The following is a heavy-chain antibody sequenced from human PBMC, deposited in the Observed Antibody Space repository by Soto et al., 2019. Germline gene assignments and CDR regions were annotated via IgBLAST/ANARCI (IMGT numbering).Heavy chain of an antibody. Sequence: SETLSLTCTVSGGSISSYYWSWIRQPPGKGLEWIGYIYYSGSTNYNPSLKSRVTISVDTSKNQFSLKLSSVTAADTAVYYCARDIMGNNYYYYGMDVGGQGTTVTVSS. CDR3: ARDIMGNNYYYYGMDV. CDR1: GGSISSYY. J-gene: IGHJ6*02. D-gene: IGHD2-8*01. CDR2: IYYSGST. V-gene: IGHV4-59*01.